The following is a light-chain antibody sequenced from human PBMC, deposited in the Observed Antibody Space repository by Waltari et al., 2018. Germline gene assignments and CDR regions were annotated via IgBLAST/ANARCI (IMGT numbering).Light chain of an antibody. Sequence: EIVLTQSPGTLSLSPGERATLSCRASQRVSSRYLAWYQHKPGQAPRLLIYSTSSRATGIPDRFSGSGSGTDFTLTISRLEPEDFAMYYCQQFGDSPPSWTFGQGTKVEIK. CDR3: QQFGDSPPSWT. CDR2: STS. V-gene: IGKV3-20*01. CDR1: QRVSSRY. J-gene: IGKJ1*01.